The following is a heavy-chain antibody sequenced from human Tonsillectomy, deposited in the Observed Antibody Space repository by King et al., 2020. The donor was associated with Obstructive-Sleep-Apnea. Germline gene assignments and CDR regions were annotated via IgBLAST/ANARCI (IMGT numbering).Heavy chain of an antibody. D-gene: IGHD4-17*01. V-gene: IGHV4-59*01. CDR3: ARGSYGDYGYFADY. CDR2: IYYSGST. CDR1: GGSISSYY. J-gene: IGHJ4*02. Sequence: QLQESGPGLVKPSETLSLTCTVSGGSISSYYWSWIRQPPGKGLEWIGYIYYSGSTNYNPSLKSRVTISVDTSKNQFSLKLSSVTAADTAVYYCARGSYGDYGYFADYWGQGTLVTVSS.